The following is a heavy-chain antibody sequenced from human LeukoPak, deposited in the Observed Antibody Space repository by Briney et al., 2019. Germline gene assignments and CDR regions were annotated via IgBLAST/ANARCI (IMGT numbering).Heavy chain of an antibody. V-gene: IGHV4-34*01. CDR3: ARPYDSSGYNDFWFDP. CDR2: INHSGST. J-gene: IGHJ5*02. D-gene: IGHD3-22*01. CDR1: GGSFSGYY. Sequence: SETLSLTCAVYGGSFSGYYWSWIRQPPGKGLEWIGEINHSGSTNYNPSLKSRVTISVDTSKNQFSLKLSSVTAADTALYYCARPYDSSGYNDFWFDPWGQGTLVTVSS.